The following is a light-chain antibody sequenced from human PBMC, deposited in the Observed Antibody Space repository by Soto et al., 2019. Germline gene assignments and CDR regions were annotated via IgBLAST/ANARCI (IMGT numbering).Light chain of an antibody. Sequence: QSALTQPASLSGSPGPSITISFTGTSSDIGSSNYVSWYQQHPGKAPKLMIFDVSYRPSGISDRFSGSKSGNTASLTISGLQPEDEADYYCSSYGASSTLFGGGTKLTVL. J-gene: IGLJ3*02. CDR1: SSDIGSSNY. V-gene: IGLV2-14*03. CDR3: SSYGASSTL. CDR2: DVS.